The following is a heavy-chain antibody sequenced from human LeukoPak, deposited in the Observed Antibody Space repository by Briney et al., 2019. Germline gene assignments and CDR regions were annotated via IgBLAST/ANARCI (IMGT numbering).Heavy chain of an antibody. CDR2: ISSSSGYI. D-gene: IGHD2-2*01. Sequence: GGSLRLSCAASGFTFSSYAMNWVRQAPGKGLEWVSSISSSSGYIFYADSVKGRFTISRDNSKNIVYLQMDSLRVDDTALYYCARGGYQSYYYMDVWGTGTTVTVSS. V-gene: IGHV3-21*01. CDR3: ARGGYQSYYYMDV. CDR1: GFTFSSYA. J-gene: IGHJ6*03.